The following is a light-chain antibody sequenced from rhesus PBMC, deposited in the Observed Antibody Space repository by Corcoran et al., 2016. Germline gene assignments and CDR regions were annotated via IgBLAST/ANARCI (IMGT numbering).Light chain of an antibody. Sequence: DIQMTQSPSALSASVGDRVTISCRASQNIYSNLAWYQQKPGKAPKLLIYAASSLQTGIPSRFSGSGSGTDFTLPIISLQPEDSSAYYCQHYYANPFTFGPGTKLDIK. J-gene: IGKJ3*01. CDR1: QNIYSN. CDR3: QHYYANPFT. CDR2: AAS. V-gene: IGKV1S12*01.